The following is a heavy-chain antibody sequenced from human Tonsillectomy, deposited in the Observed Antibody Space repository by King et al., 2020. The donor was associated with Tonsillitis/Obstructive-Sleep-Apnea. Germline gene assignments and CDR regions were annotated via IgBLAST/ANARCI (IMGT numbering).Heavy chain of an antibody. J-gene: IGHJ5*02. Sequence: QLVQSGAEVKKPGASVKVSCKASGFTFTDYYIHWVRQAPGQGLQWMGWINPNSGGANSAQKFQDRVTMTRDTSISTAYMELTRLTSDDTAVYFCARGISSEGMVVFNWFDPWGQGTLVTVSS. CDR3: ARGISSEGMVVFNWFDP. D-gene: IGHD3-22*01. CDR2: INPNSGGA. CDR1: GFTFTDYY. V-gene: IGHV1-2*02.